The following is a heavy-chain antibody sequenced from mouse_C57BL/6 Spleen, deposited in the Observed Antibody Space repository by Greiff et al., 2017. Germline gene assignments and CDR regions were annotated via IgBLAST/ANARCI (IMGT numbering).Heavy chain of an antibody. J-gene: IGHJ1*03. Sequence: QVQLQQSGPGLVQPSPSLSITCTASGFSLTSYGVHWVRQSPGKGLEWLGVIWSGGSTDYNAAFISRLSISKDKSKSQVFFKMNSLQADDTAIYYCARKLTGPYWYFDVWGTGTTVTVSS. V-gene: IGHV2-2*01. CDR3: ARKLTGPYWYFDV. D-gene: IGHD4-1*01. CDR2: IWSGGST. CDR1: GFSLTSYG.